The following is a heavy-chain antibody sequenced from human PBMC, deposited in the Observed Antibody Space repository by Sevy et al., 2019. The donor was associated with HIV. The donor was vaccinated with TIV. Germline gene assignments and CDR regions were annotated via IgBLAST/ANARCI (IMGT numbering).Heavy chain of an antibody. CDR3: ARHVSESWDY. D-gene: IGHD3-10*01. CDR1: GFTFRTTW. J-gene: IGHJ4*02. V-gene: IGHV3-7*01. Sequence: GGSLRLSCAASGFTFRTTWMTWVRQAEGKRLEWVANIKEEGSETYYVDSVEGRFTISIDSARNSLYLQMNSLRAGDTEVYYCARHVSESWDYWGRGTLVTVSS. CDR2: IKEEGSET.